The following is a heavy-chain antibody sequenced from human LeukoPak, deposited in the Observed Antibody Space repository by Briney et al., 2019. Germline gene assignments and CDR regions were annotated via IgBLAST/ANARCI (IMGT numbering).Heavy chain of an antibody. V-gene: IGHV4-59*01. Sequence: SETLSLSCSVPGGSISSYYWSSIRQPPGKGLELDGYIYYSGSTNYNPSLKSRVTISVDTSNNQFSLKLISVTAADTAVYYWARFYGGNPPDAFDIWGQGTMVTVSS. CDR2: IYYSGST. CDR1: GGSISSYY. J-gene: IGHJ3*02. CDR3: ARFYGGNPPDAFDI. D-gene: IGHD4-23*01.